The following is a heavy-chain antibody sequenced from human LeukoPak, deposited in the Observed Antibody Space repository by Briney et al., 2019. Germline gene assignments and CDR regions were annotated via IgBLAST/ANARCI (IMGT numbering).Heavy chain of an antibody. CDR2: ISGSGGST. Sequence: HSGGSLRLSCAASGFTFSSYEMNWVRQAPGKGLEWVSAISGSGGSTYYADSVKGRFTISRDNSKNTVYVQVNSLRAEDTAVYYCAKEGYSRGYYSYYYMDVWGKGTTVTISS. CDR3: AKEGYSRGYYSYYYMDV. CDR1: GFTFSSYE. J-gene: IGHJ6*03. V-gene: IGHV3-23*01. D-gene: IGHD6-13*01.